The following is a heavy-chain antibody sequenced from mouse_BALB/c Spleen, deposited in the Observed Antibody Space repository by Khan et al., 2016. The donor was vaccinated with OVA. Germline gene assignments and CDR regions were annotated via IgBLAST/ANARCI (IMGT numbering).Heavy chain of an antibody. CDR1: GYTFTNYW. CDR3: TRNGFCNDEKWDY. D-gene: IGHD1-3*01. Sequence: EVQLQESGTVLARPGASVKMSCKGSGYTFTNYWMHWVKQRPGQGLEWIGVIYPGNSDTNYNQKFKGKAKLTAVTSTSTAYMELNSLTNEDSAVYYCTRNGFCNDEKWDYWGQGTTLTVSS. J-gene: IGHJ2*01. V-gene: IGHV1-5*01. CDR2: IYPGNSDT.